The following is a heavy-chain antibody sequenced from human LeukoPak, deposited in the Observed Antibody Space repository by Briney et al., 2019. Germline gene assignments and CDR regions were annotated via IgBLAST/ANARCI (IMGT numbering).Heavy chain of an antibody. V-gene: IGHV3-48*03. Sequence: GGSLRLSCAASGFIFSSYEMNWVRQAPGKGLERVSYISSSGSTIYYADSVKGRFTISRDNAKNSLYLQMNSLRAEDTAVYYCARDGTINYYYYYAMDVWGQGTTVTVSS. CDR1: GFIFSSYE. CDR3: ARDGTINYYYYYAMDV. J-gene: IGHJ6*02. CDR2: ISSSGSTI. D-gene: IGHD3-9*01.